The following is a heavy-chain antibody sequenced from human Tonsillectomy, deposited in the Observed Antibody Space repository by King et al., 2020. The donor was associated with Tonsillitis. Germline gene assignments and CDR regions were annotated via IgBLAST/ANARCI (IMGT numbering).Heavy chain of an antibody. CDR3: ARDGSGDGYKVGLFSYAFDI. CDR1: GGSISSYY. Sequence: QLQESGPGLVKPSETLSLTCTVSGGSISSYYWSWIRQPPGKGLEWIGYIYYSGSTNYNPSLKSRVTISVDTSKNQFSLKLSSVTAADTAVYYCARDGSGDGYKVGLFSYAFDIWGQGTMVTVSS. J-gene: IGHJ3*02. V-gene: IGHV4-59*01. CDR2: IYYSGST. D-gene: IGHD5-24*01.